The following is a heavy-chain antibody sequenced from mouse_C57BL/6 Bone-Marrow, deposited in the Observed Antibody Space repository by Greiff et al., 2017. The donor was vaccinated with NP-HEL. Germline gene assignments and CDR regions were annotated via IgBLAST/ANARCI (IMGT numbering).Heavy chain of an antibody. V-gene: IGHV1-81*01. CDR1: GYTFTSYG. Sequence: VQGVESGAELARPGASVKLSCKASGYTFTSYGISWVKQRTGQGLEWIGEIYPRSGNTYYNEKFKGKATLTADKSSSTAYMELRSLTSEDSAVYFCARLDYYGSGGVMDYWGQGTSVTVSS. CDR3: ARLDYYGSGGVMDY. J-gene: IGHJ4*01. D-gene: IGHD1-1*01. CDR2: IYPRSGNT.